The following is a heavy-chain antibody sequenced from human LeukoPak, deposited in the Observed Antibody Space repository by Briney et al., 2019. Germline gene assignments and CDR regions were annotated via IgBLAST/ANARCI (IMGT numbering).Heavy chain of an antibody. V-gene: IGHV3-48*03. CDR2: IKSSGSSI. Sequence: GGSLRLSCATSGFTFGYYEMNWVRQAPGKGLEWVSYIKSSGSSIYYADSVKGRFTISRDNAENSLYLQVNSLRPEDTAIYYCARGGRCSGDDCYATLYDYWGQGTVVTVSS. J-gene: IGHJ4*02. CDR3: ARGGRCSGDDCYATLYDY. CDR1: GFTFGYYE. D-gene: IGHD2-15*01.